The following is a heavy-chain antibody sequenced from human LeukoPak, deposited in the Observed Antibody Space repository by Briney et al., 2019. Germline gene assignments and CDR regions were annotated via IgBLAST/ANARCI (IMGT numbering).Heavy chain of an antibody. V-gene: IGHV5-51*01. D-gene: IGHD3-3*01. CDR2: IYPGDSDT. J-gene: IGHJ4*02. Sequence: GEALKISFKGSGYSFTSYWIGWVRPMPGKGLEWMGIIYPGDSDTRYSPSFQGQVTISADKSISTAYLQWSSLKASDTAMYYCARPDDFWSGTFDYWGQGTLVTVSS. CDR1: GYSFTSYW. CDR3: ARPDDFWSGTFDY.